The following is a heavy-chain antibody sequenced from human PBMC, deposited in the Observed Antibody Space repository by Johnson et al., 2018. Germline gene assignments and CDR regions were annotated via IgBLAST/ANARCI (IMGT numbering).Heavy chain of an antibody. CDR1: GFTFSTYT. CDR3: GKGAGFGGLFEYFQY. D-gene: IGHD3-10*01. CDR2: ISYDGSNK. V-gene: IGHV3-30*04. J-gene: IGHJ1*01. Sequence: QVQLVQSGGGVVQPGRSPTLSCAASGFTFSTYTMHWVRRAPGKGLEWVAVISYDGSNKYYADSVKGRFTISRDNSKNTVYLEMNSLRAGGTAVYYWGKGAGFGGLFEYFQYWGQGTLVTVSS.